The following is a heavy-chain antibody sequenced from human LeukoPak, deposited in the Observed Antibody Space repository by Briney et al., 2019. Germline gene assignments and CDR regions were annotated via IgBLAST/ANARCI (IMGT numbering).Heavy chain of an antibody. J-gene: IGHJ6*02. CDR2: VSGSSERT. V-gene: IGHV3-23*01. CDR1: GFTFRNYG. Sequence: GGSLRLSCAASGFTFRNYGMSWVREVPGEGLEWVSPVSGSSERTYYGDSVKGRFTISRDNSKDTLYLLLNSLRAEDTAVYYCAKDAPIAHDGMDVWGQGTTVIVSS. CDR3: AKDAPIAHDGMDV.